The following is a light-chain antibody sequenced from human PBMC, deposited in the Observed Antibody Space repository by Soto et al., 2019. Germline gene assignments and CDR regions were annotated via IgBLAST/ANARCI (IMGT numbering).Light chain of an antibody. J-gene: IGKJ1*01. CDR3: QQSYSTPRT. CDR1: RSITTY. Sequence: DLQMTQSPSSLSASLGDRVTITCRASRSITTYLNWYQQKPGKAPRLLIYAASTLESGVPSRFSGSGSGTEFTLTISSLQVEDLATYFCQQSYSTPRTFGQGTRMEI. CDR2: AAS. V-gene: IGKV1-39*01.